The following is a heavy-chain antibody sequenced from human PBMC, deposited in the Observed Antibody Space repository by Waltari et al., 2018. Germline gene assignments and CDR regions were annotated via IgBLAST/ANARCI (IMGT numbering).Heavy chain of an antibody. V-gene: IGHV4-59*11. CDR1: GGSISSHY. CDR2: IYYSGST. Sequence: QVQLQESGPGLVKPSETLSLTCTVSGGSISSHYWRWIRQPPGKGLEWIGYIYYSGSTNYNPSLKSRVTISVDTSKNQFSLKLSSVTAADTAVYYCARGIAAGRRSLYYFDYWGQGTLVTVSS. D-gene: IGHD6-13*01. J-gene: IGHJ4*02. CDR3: ARGIAAGRRSLYYFDY.